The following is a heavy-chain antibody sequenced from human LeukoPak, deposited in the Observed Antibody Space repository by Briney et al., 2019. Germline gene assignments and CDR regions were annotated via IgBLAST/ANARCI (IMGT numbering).Heavy chain of an antibody. CDR1: GGSISSSNW. CDR3: ARLGDCSSTSCYYYYYGMDV. D-gene: IGHD2-2*01. J-gene: IGHJ6*02. CDR2: IYHSGST. V-gene: IGHV4-4*02. Sequence: PSGTLSLTCAVSGGSISSSNWWSWVRQPPGKGLEWIGEIYHSGSTNYNPSLKSRVTISVDKSKNQFSLKLSSVTAADTAVYYCARLGDCSSTSCYYYYYGMDVWGQGTTVTVSS.